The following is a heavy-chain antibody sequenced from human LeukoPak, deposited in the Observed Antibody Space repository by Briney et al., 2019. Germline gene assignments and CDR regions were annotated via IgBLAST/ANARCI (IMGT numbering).Heavy chain of an antibody. J-gene: IGHJ4*02. V-gene: IGHV3-43*01. CDR1: GFTFDRFT. D-gene: IGHD2-21*02. Sequence: SGGSLRLSCAASGFTFDRFTIHWVRQTPGKSLEWVSLINRRGHTFYADSVKGRFTISRDNSRNSVFLQMNSLRPEDTALYHCAKEVDCPSDCLFFHSWGQGTLVTVSS. CDR3: AKEVDCPSDCLFFHS. CDR2: INRRGHT.